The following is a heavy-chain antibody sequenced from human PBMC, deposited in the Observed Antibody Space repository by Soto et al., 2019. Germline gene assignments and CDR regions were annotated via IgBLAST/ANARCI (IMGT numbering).Heavy chain of an antibody. CDR3: ARVAAGAIPNWFDP. V-gene: IGHV1-69*06. CDR2: IIPIFGTA. D-gene: IGHD1-26*01. Sequence: SSVKVSCKASGGTFSSYAISWVRQAPGQGLEWMGGIIPIFGTANYAQKFQGRVTITADKSTSTAYMELSSLRSEHKTVYYCARVAAGAIPNWFDPWGQGTLVTVSS. J-gene: IGHJ5*02. CDR1: GGTFSSYA.